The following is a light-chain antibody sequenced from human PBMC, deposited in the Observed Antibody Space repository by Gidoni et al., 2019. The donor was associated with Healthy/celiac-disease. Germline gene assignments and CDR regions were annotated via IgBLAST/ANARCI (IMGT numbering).Light chain of an antibody. CDR1: SSNIGNNA. J-gene: IGLJ3*02. V-gene: IGLV1-36*01. CDR2: YDD. CDR3: AAWNDSLNGLV. Sequence: QSVLTQPPSVAEAPRQRVTISCSGSSSNIGNNAVNWYQQHPGQAPKLLIYYDDLLPSGVSDRFSGSKSGTSASLATSGLQSEDEADYCCAAWNDSLNGLVFGGGTKLTVL.